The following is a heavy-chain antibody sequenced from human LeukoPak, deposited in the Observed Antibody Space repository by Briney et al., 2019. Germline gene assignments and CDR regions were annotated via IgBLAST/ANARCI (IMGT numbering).Heavy chain of an antibody. CDR2: IKHSGST. J-gene: IGHJ4*02. D-gene: IGHD3-16*02. CDR3: ARDRRDYVWGSYRYTDY. CDR1: GGSFSGYY. Sequence: SETLSLTCAVYGGSFSGYYWSWIRQPPGKGLEWIGVIKHSGSTNYNPSLKSRVTISVDTSKNQFSLKLSSVTAADTAVYYCARDRRDYVWGSYRYTDYWGQGILVTVSS. V-gene: IGHV4-34*01.